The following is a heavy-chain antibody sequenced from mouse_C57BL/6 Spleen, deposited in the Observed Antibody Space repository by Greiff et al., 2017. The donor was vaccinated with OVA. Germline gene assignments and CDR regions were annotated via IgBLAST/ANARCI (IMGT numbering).Heavy chain of an antibody. D-gene: IGHD2-12*01. Sequence: VQLQQPGAELVRPGSSVKLSCKASGYTFTSYWMHWVKQRPIQGLEWIGNIDPSDSETHYNQKFKDKATLTVDKSSSTAYMQLSSLTSEDSAVYYCARSLSYYGYFDVWGTGTTVTVSS. V-gene: IGHV1-52*01. CDR2: IDPSDSET. J-gene: IGHJ1*03. CDR1: GYTFTSYW. CDR3: ARSLSYYGYFDV.